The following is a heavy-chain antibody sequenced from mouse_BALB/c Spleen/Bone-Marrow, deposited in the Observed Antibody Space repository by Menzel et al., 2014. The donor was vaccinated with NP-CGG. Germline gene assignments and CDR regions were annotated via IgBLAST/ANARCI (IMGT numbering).Heavy chain of an antibody. V-gene: IGHV2-9*02. Sequence: QVQLQHFGPGLAAPSQSLSITCTVSGFSLTSYGVHWVRQPPGKGLEWLGVIWAGGSTNYNSALMSRLSISKDNSKSQVCLKMISLQTDDTAMYYCARDYGSSYYAMDYWGQGTSVTVSS. CDR2: IWAGGST. D-gene: IGHD1-1*01. CDR1: GFSLTSYG. CDR3: ARDYGSSYYAMDY. J-gene: IGHJ4*01.